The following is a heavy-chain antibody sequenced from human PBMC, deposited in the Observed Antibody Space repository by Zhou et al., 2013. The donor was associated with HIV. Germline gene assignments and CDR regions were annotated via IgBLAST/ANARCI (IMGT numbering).Heavy chain of an antibody. Sequence: QVQLVQSGAEVKKPGSSVKVSCKASGGTFSSYAISWVRQAPGQGLEWMGGIIPYNGNTKHAEKVQDRFTLTTDTITNIAYMELTSLISDDTAVYYCARGAAGTHWFDPWGQGALVTVSS. D-gene: IGHD6-13*01. V-gene: IGHV1-18*01. CDR1: GGTFSSYA. CDR3: ARGAAGTHWFDP. J-gene: IGHJ5*02. CDR2: IIPYNGNT.